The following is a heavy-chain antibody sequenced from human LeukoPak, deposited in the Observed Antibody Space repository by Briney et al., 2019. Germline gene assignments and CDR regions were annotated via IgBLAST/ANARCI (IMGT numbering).Heavy chain of an antibody. CDR1: GYTFTGYY. Sequence: ASVKVSCKASGYTFTGYYMHWVRQAPRQGLEWMGWINPNSGGTNYAQKFQGRVTMTRDTSISTAYMELSRLRSDDTAVYYCARADYGDYFGWFDPWGQGTLVTVSS. D-gene: IGHD4-17*01. V-gene: IGHV1-2*02. CDR3: ARADYGDYFGWFDP. J-gene: IGHJ5*02. CDR2: INPNSGGT.